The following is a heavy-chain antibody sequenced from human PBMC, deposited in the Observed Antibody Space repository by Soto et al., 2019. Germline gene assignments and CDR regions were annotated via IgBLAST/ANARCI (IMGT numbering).Heavy chain of an antibody. D-gene: IGHD3-22*01. CDR1: GFSFSTSA. Sequence: QMQVVQSGPEVKKPGTSVKVSCQASGFSFSTSAVQWVRQARGQRLEWIGWIVVGSGDTSYAQRFQERVSITRDTSTSTVYMELSSLKYEDTDVYYCAAVHRWLLGDWYFDLWGRGTLVSVSS. V-gene: IGHV1-58*01. CDR3: AAVHRWLLGDWYFDL. J-gene: IGHJ2*01. CDR2: IVVGSGDT.